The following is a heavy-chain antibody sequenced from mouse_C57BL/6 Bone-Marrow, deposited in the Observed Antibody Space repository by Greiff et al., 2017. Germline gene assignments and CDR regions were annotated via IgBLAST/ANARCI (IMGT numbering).Heavy chain of an antibody. CDR2: ISNGGGST. CDR1: GFTFSDYY. Sequence: EVKVVESGGGLVQPGGSLKLSCAASGFTFSDYYMYWVRQTPEKRLEWVAYISNGGGSTYYPDTVKGRFTISRDNAKNTLYLQMSRLKSEDTAMYYCARHRPPHSNYPFAYWGQGTLVTVSA. D-gene: IGHD2-5*01. CDR3: ARHRPPHSNYPFAY. J-gene: IGHJ3*01. V-gene: IGHV5-12*01.